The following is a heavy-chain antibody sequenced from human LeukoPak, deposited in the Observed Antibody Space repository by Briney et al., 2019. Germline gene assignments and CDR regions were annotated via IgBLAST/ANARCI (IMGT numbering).Heavy chain of an antibody. CDR1: GFTFSSYW. CDR3: VNPKFH. J-gene: IGHJ4*02. V-gene: IGHV3-74*01. CDR2: INSDGTST. Sequence: GGSLRLSCAASGFTFSSYWMHWVRQAPGEGLVCVSRINSDGTSTTYADSVKGRFTISRDNAKNSLYLQMNSLRAEDTAVYYCVNPKFHWGQGTLVTVSS.